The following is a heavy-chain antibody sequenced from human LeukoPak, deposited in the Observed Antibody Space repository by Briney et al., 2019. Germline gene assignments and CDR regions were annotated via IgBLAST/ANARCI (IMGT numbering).Heavy chain of an antibody. D-gene: IGHD3-22*01. Sequence: ASVKVSCKASGYTFTSYDINWVRQATGQGLEWMGWMNPNSGNTGYAQKFQGRVTMTGNTSISTAYMELSSLRSEDTAVYYCASPPGGRDSSANDAFDIWGQGTMVTVSS. V-gene: IGHV1-8*01. CDR2: MNPNSGNT. J-gene: IGHJ3*02. CDR3: ASPPGGRDSSANDAFDI. CDR1: GYTFTSYD.